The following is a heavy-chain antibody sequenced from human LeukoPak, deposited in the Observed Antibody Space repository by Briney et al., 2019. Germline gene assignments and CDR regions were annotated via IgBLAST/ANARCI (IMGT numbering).Heavy chain of an antibody. J-gene: IGHJ4*02. CDR1: GGSISSYY. CDR3: ARGWAYFDY. CDR2: IYVSAST. D-gene: IGHD3-16*01. V-gene: IGHV4-59*01. Sequence: PSETLSLTCTVSGGSISSYYWSWIRQPPGKGLEWIGSIYVSASTNYNPSLKSRVTISVDTSKNQFSLKLNSVTAADTAVYYCARGWAYFDYWGQGTLVTVSA.